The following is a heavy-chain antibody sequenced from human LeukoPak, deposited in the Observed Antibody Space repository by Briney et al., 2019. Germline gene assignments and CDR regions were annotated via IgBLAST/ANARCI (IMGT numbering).Heavy chain of an antibody. CDR1: GYTFTGYY. V-gene: IGHV1-2*02. CDR2: INPNSGGT. J-gene: IGHJ4*02. Sequence: ASVKVSCKASGYTFTGYYMHWVRQAPGQGLEWMGWINPNSGGTNYAQKVQGRVTMTRDTSISTAYMELSRLRSDDTAVYYCARDRDSSGWYPLDYWGQGTLVTVSS. CDR3: ARDRDSSGWYPLDY. D-gene: IGHD6-19*01.